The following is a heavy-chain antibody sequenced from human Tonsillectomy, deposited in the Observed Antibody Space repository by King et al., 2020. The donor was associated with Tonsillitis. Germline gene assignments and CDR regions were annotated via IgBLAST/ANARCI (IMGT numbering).Heavy chain of an antibody. Sequence: VQLVESGAEVRKPGASVKVSCKASGYTFTGFSMHWVRQAPGQGLEWMGWIKPNSGGTNYAQKFQGRVTMTRDTSISTAYMELSRLRSDDTAVYYCAREYYSSSFDFWGQGTLVTVSS. CDR2: IKPNSGGT. J-gene: IGHJ4*02. CDR3: AREYYSSSFDF. V-gene: IGHV1-2*02. D-gene: IGHD6-6*01. CDR1: GYTFTGFS.